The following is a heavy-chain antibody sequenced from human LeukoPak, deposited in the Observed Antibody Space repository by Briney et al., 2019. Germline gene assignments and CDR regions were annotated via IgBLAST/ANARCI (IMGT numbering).Heavy chain of an antibody. D-gene: IGHD3-22*01. CDR2: ISAYNGKT. V-gene: IGHV1-18*01. CDR3: ARDGYHDSSGYYLQFDY. Sequence: EASVKVSCKASGYTPTSYGISWVRQAPGQGLEWMGWISAYNGKTNYGQKFQGRVTMTTDTSTSTAYMELTSLRSDDTAVYYCARDGYHDSSGYYLQFDYWGQGTLVTVSS. J-gene: IGHJ4*02. CDR1: GYTPTSYG.